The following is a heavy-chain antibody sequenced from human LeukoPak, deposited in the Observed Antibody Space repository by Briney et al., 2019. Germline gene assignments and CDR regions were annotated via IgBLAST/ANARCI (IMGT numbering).Heavy chain of an antibody. Sequence: ASVKVSCKASGYTFTGYYMHWVRQAPGQGLEWMGWINPNSGGTNYAQKFQGRVTMTRDTSISTAYMELSRLRSDDTAVYYCARHVSSGWPYYFDYWGQGTLVTVSS. V-gene: IGHV1-2*02. CDR2: INPNSGGT. CDR1: GYTFTGYY. J-gene: IGHJ4*02. CDR3: ARHVSSGWPYYFDY. D-gene: IGHD6-19*01.